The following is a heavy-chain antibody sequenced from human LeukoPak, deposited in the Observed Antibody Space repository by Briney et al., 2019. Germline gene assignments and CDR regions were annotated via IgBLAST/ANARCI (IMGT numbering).Heavy chain of an antibody. Sequence: GGSLRLSCAASGFTFFSYEMNWVRQAPGKGLEWVSYISSSGSTIYYADSVKGRFTISRDNAKNSLYLQMNSLRAEDTAVYYCAELGITMIGGVWGKGTTVTISS. J-gene: IGHJ6*04. CDR2: ISSSGSTI. CDR3: AELGITMIGGV. D-gene: IGHD3-10*02. CDR1: GFTFFSYE. V-gene: IGHV3-48*03.